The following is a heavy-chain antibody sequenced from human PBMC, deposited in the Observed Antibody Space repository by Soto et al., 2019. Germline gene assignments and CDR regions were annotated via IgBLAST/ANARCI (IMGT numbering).Heavy chain of an antibody. CDR2: IWYDGSNK. V-gene: IGHV3-33*01. CDR3: ARGLRFLEWLLSDYFDY. D-gene: IGHD3-3*01. Sequence: GGSLRLSCAASGFTFSSYGMHWVRQAPGKGLEWVAVIWYDGSNKYYADSVKGRFTISRDNSKNTLYLQMNSLRAEDTAVYYCARGLRFLEWLLSDYFDYWGQGTLVTVSS. CDR1: GFTFSSYG. J-gene: IGHJ4*02.